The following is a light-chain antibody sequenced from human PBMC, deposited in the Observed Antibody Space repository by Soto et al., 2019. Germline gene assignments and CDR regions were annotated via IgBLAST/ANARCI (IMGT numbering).Light chain of an antibody. Sequence: EIVLTQSPATLSLSPGERATLSCRASRSFASSYLAWYQHKPGQAPRLLIYAASSRATGIPDRFIGSGSGTDFTLTISRLEPDDSAVYYCHHYDSSPPYTFGQGTRWISN. CDR2: AAS. CDR3: HHYDSSPPYT. V-gene: IGKV3-20*01. CDR1: RSFASSY. J-gene: IGKJ2*01.